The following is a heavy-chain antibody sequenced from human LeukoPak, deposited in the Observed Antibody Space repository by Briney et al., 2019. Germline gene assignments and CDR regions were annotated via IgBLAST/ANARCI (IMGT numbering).Heavy chain of an antibody. J-gene: IGHJ4*02. Sequence: PGGSLRLSCAASGFTFSSYSMNWVRLAPGKGLEWVSSISSSSSYIYYADSVKGRFTISRDNAKNSLYLQMNSLRAEDTAVYYCARGPYSSSWGFFDYWGQGTLVTVSS. CDR1: GFTFSSYS. V-gene: IGHV3-21*01. CDR2: ISSSSSYI. CDR3: ARGPYSSSWGFFDY. D-gene: IGHD6-6*01.